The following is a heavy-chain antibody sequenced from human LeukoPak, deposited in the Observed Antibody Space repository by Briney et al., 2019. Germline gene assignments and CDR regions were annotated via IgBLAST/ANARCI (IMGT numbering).Heavy chain of an antibody. CDR3: ARGPYYYDSSVVEWFDP. V-gene: IGHV1-3*01. D-gene: IGHD3-22*01. CDR1: GYTFTSYA. CDR2: INAGNGNT. J-gene: IGHJ5*02. Sequence: ASVKVSCKASGYTFTSYAMHWVRQAPGQRLEWMGWINAGNGNTKYSQKFQGRVTMTRDTSTSTVYMELSSLRSEDTAVYYCARGPYYYDSSVVEWFDPWGQGTLVTVSS.